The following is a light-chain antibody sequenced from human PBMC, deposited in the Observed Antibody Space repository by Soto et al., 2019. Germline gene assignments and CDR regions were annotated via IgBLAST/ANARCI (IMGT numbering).Light chain of an antibody. CDR1: QTISTW. CDR3: QQYNSWPRT. Sequence: DIPLTQSPPTLSASVGDRVTITCRTSQTISTWLAWYQQKPGKAPKLLVYDASTLQSGVATRFSGSGSGTEFTLIISSLQPEYFAVYYCQQYNSWPRTFGPGTKVDI. CDR2: DAS. J-gene: IGKJ1*01. V-gene: IGKV1-5*01.